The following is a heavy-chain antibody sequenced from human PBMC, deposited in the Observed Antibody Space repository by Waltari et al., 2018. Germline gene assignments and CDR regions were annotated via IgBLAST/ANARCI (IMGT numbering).Heavy chain of an antibody. CDR2: IYYSGST. CDR1: GGSISSYY. CDR3: ARAPTRRAPVDY. J-gene: IGHJ4*02. V-gene: IGHV4-59*01. Sequence: TVSGGSISSYYWSWIRQPPGKGLEWIGYIYYSGSTNYNPSLKSRVTISVDTSKNQFSLKLSSVTAADTAVYYCARAPTRRAPVDYWGQGTLVTVSS. D-gene: IGHD1-1*01.